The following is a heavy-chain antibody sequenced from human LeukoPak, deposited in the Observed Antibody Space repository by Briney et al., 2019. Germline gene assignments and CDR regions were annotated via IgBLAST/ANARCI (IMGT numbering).Heavy chain of an antibody. CDR2: ISSSSSYI. J-gene: IGHJ4*02. V-gene: IGHV3-21*01. CDR3: ARGGKSGYFPDY. Sequence: GGSLRLSRAASGFTLSSYNMNGVRQAPGRGLEWVSSISSSSSYIYYADSVKGRSTIPRDKAKNSLYLQMNSLRGEDTAVYYCARGGKSGYFPDYWGEGTLVTVSS. D-gene: IGHD2-15*01. CDR1: GFTLSSYN.